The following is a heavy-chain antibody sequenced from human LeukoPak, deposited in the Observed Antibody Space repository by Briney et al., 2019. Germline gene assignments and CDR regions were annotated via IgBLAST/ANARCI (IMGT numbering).Heavy chain of an antibody. V-gene: IGHV3-48*01. CDR2: ISSSSSTI. CDR1: GFTFSSYS. D-gene: IGHD3-3*01. J-gene: IGHJ4*02. Sequence: GGSLRLSCAASGFTFSSYSMNWVRQAPGKGLEWVSYISSSSSTIYYADSVKGRFTISRDNAKNSLYLQMNSLRAEDTAVYYCAREYYDFWSGYYSRPTYFDYWGQGTLVTVSS. CDR3: AREYYDFWSGYYSRPTYFDY.